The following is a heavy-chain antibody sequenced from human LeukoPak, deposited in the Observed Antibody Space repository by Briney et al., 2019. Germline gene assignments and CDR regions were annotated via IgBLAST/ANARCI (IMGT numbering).Heavy chain of an antibody. CDR2: LNPNRGDT. CDR1: GYSFTVYY. V-gene: IGHV1-2*02. D-gene: IGHD1-14*01. CDR3: ARDLPSGNHQRFYFDY. Sequence: ASVKFSCEVSGYSFTVYYIHWVRHAPGQGFEWMGCLNPNRGDTNYAQKFQGRVKLTKDTSISTAFMELYSLRYDDTAVYYCARDLPSGNHQRFYFDYWGRGTLITVSS. J-gene: IGHJ4*02.